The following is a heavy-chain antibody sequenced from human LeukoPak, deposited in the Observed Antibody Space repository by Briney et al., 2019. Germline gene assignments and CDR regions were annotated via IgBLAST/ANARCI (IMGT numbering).Heavy chain of an antibody. V-gene: IGHV1-18*01. J-gene: IGHJ5*02. Sequence: GASVKVSCKASGGTFSSYAISWVRQAPGQGLESMGWISAYNGNTNYAQKLQGRVTMTTDTSTSTAYMELRSLRSDDTAVYYCARGTYDILTGYYINWFDPWGQGTLVTVSS. CDR2: ISAYNGNT. D-gene: IGHD3-9*01. CDR1: GGTFSSYA. CDR3: ARGTYDILTGYYINWFDP.